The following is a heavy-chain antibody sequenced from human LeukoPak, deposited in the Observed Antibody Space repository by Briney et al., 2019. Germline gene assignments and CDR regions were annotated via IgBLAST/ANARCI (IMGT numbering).Heavy chain of an antibody. CDR2: IKSKTDGGTI. Sequence: GGSLRLSCAASGFTFSNAWMSWVRQAPGKGLEWVGRIKSKTDGGTIDYAAPVKGRFTVSRDDSKSMLYLQMNILKAEDTAVYYCTTDPLNWNDGRPDYWGQGTLVTVSS. CDR3: TTDPLNWNDGRPDY. D-gene: IGHD1-1*01. CDR1: GFTFSNAW. V-gene: IGHV3-15*01. J-gene: IGHJ4*02.